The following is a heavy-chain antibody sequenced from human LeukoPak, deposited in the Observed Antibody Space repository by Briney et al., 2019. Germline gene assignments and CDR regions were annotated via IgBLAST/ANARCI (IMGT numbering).Heavy chain of an antibody. D-gene: IGHD6-19*01. CDR1: GYTFTSYG. CDR3: ARALGYSSGWTPRPLDY. Sequence: GASVKVSCKASGYTFTSYGISWVRQAPGQGLEWMGWISAYNGNTNYAQKLQGRVTMTTDTSTSTACMELRSLRSDDTAVYYCARALGYSSGWTPRPLDYWGQGTLVTVSS. CDR2: ISAYNGNT. J-gene: IGHJ4*02. V-gene: IGHV1-18*01.